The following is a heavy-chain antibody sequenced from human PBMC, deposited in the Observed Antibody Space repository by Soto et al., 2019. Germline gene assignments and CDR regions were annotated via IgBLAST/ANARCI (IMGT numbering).Heavy chain of an antibody. Sequence: QVQLVESGGGVVQRGGSLRLSCAASGFTFSSYPMHWVRQAPGKGLEWVAAIGNDGTATHLPASVKGRFTISRDNSKNTLYLQMSSLRAADTAVYYCATRLGGYYYGMDIWGQGTTVIVSS. CDR3: ATRLGGYYYGMDI. V-gene: IGHV3-30*14. CDR1: GFTFSSYP. CDR2: IGNDGTAT. D-gene: IGHD7-27*01. J-gene: IGHJ6*02.